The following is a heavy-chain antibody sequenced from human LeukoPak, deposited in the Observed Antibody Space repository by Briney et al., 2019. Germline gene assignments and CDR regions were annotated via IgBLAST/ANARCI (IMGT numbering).Heavy chain of an antibody. CDR3: ARERELLVRLYYFDY. CDR2: INPNSGGT. V-gene: IGHV1-2*02. D-gene: IGHD1-26*01. CDR1: GYTFTGYY. Sequence: ASVKVSCKASGYTFTGYYMHWVRQAPGQGLEWMGWINPNSGGTSYAQKFQGRVTMTRDTSISTAYMELSRLRSDDTAVYYCARERELLVRLYYFDYWGQGTLVTVSS. J-gene: IGHJ4*02.